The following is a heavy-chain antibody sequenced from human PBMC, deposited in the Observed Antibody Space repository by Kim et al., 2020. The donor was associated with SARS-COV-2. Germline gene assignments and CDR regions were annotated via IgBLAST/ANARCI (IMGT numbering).Heavy chain of an antibody. CDR1: GGSCSNCA. CDR3: ARRRFDWLYDAFDI. V-gene: IGHV1-69*13. Sequence: SVKVSCRASGGSCSNCAISWVRQAPGQGLEWMGGIIPIYGTTNYAQNFQDRVTITADESTSTAYMELSRLSSEDTAVSYCARRRFDWLYDAFDIWGQGT. CDR2: IIPIYGTT. J-gene: IGHJ3*02. D-gene: IGHD3-9*01.